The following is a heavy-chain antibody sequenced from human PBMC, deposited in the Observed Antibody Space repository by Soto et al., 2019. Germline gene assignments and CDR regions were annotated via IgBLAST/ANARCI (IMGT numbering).Heavy chain of an antibody. CDR3: ARRIVVVPAAMFDP. J-gene: IGHJ5*02. CDR2: IYYSGST. CDR1: GGSISSSSYY. Sequence: QLQLQESGPGLVKPSETLSLTCTVSGGSISSSSYYWGWIRQPPGKGLEWIGSIYYSGSTYYNPSLKSRVTISVDTSKNQFSLKLSSVTAADTAVYYCARRIVVVPAAMFDPWGQGTLVTVSS. D-gene: IGHD2-2*01. V-gene: IGHV4-39*01.